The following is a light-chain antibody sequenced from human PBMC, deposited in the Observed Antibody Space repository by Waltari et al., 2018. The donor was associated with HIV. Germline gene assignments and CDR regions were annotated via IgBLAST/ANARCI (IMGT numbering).Light chain of an antibody. CDR1: QSVVNNY. J-gene: IGKJ5*01. V-gene: IGKV3-20*01. CDR3: QQYGDSPPIP. Sequence: NVFTQSPGTLCLSPGETVALSCRVSQSVVNNYLAWYQQRPGQSPKLIIYDASERATGIPDRFSGSGSGTHFSLTINRLDPEDFAVYFCQQYGDSPPIPFGQGTRLEIK. CDR2: DAS.